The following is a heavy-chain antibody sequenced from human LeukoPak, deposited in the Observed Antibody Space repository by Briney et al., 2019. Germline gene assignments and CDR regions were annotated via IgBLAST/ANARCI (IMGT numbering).Heavy chain of an antibody. CDR3: AQSGLGELPYYFDY. Sequence: GGSLRLSCAASGFTFDDYAMHWVPQAPGKGLEWVSGISWNSGSIGYADSVKGRFTISRDNAKNSLYLQMNSLRAEDMASYYCAQSGLGELPYYFDYWGHGTLVTVSS. V-gene: IGHV3-9*03. D-gene: IGHD3-10*01. CDR1: GFTFDDYA. CDR2: ISWNSGSI. J-gene: IGHJ4*01.